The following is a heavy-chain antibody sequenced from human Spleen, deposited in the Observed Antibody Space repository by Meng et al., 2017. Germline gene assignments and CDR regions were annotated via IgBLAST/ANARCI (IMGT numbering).Heavy chain of an antibody. CDR1: GFTFSSYG. CDR3: AKDLGYDSSGYYYN. V-gene: IGHV3-33*06. CDR2: IWYDGSNK. Sequence: GESLKISCAASGFTFSSYGMHWVRQAPGKGLEWVAVIWYDGSNKYYADSVKGRFTISRDNSKNTLYLQMNSLRAEDTAVYYCAKDLGYDSSGYYYNWGQGTLVTVSS. D-gene: IGHD3-22*01. J-gene: IGHJ4*02.